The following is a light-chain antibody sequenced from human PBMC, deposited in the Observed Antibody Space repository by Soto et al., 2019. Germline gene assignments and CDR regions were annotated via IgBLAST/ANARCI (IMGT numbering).Light chain of an antibody. CDR1: QSVSSY. V-gene: IGKV3-11*01. J-gene: IGKJ2*01. Sequence: EIVLTQSPATLSLSPGERATLSYRASQSVSSYLAWYQQKPGQAPRLLIYDASNRATGIPARFSGSGSGTDFTLTISSLEPEDFAVYYCQQGDTFGQGTKLEIK. CDR2: DAS. CDR3: QQGDT.